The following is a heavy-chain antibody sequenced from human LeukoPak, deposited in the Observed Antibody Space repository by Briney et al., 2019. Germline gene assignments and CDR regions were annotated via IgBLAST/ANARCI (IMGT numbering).Heavy chain of an antibody. CDR2: IIPIFGTA. V-gene: IGHV1-69*06. D-gene: IGHD1-26*01. Sequence: ASVKVSCKASGGTFSNYAISWVRQAPGQGLEWMGGIIPIFGTANYAQKFQGRVTITADKSTSTAYMELSSLRSEDTAVYYCARSGYSGSYSPTQRADDAFDIWGQGTMVTVSS. CDR3: ARSGYSGSYSPTQRADDAFDI. CDR1: GGTFSNYA. J-gene: IGHJ3*02.